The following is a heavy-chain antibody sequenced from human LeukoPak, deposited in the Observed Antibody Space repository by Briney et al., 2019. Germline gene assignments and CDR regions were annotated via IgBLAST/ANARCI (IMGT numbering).Heavy chain of an antibody. CDR3: ARAPGAFDI. Sequence: SETLSLTCTVSGGSISSSSYYWGWIRQPPGKGLEWIGSIYYSGSTHYNPSLKSRLTISVDTSENHFSLKLSSVTAADTAIYFCARAPGAFDIWGQGTMVTVSS. CDR1: GGSISSSSYY. CDR2: IYYSGST. V-gene: IGHV4-39*07. J-gene: IGHJ3*02.